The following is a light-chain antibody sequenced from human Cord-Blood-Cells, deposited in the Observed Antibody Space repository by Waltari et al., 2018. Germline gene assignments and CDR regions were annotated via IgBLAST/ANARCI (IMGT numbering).Light chain of an antibody. CDR3: QQYYSYPLT. CDR2: AAS. V-gene: IGKV1-8*01. Sequence: AIRMTQSPSSFSASIRDRVTITCRASQGISSYLAWYQQKPGKAPKLLIYAASTLQSGVPSRFSGSGSGTDFTLAISCLQSEDFATYYCQQYYSYPLTFGGGTKVEIK. J-gene: IGKJ4*01. CDR1: QGISSY.